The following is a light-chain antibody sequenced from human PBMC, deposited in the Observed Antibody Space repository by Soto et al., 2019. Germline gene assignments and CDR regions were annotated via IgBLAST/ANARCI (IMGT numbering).Light chain of an antibody. CDR1: QSVSSY. CDR3: QQRSNWPPWT. CDR2: DAS. V-gene: IGKV3-11*01. Sequence: IVLSQSPGTLSLSPGERATLSCSASQSVSSYLAGYQQKPGQAPRLLIYDASNRATGIPARFSGSGSGTDFTLTISSLEPADFAAYYCQQRSNWPPWTFGQGTKVDIK. J-gene: IGKJ1*01.